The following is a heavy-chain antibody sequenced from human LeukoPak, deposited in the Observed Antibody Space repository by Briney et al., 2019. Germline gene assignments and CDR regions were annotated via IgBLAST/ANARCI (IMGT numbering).Heavy chain of an antibody. Sequence: PGGSLRLSCAAPGFTFSSYGMQGVRQAPGRGGEWVAVIWYDGSNKYYADSVKGRFTISRDNSKNTLYLQMNSLRAEDTAVYYCAKDRCGGDCWLFDYWGQGTLVTVSS. V-gene: IGHV3-33*06. D-gene: IGHD2-21*02. J-gene: IGHJ4*02. CDR3: AKDRCGGDCWLFDY. CDR1: GFTFSSYG. CDR2: IWYDGSNK.